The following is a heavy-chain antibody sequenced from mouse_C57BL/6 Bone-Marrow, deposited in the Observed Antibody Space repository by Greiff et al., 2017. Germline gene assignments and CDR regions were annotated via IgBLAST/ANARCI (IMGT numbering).Heavy chain of an antibody. CDR2: IHPSDSDT. V-gene: IGHV1-74*01. CDR3: AMGYGRDDY. J-gene: IGHJ2*01. D-gene: IGHD1-1*01. Sequence: VKQRPGQGLEWIGRIHPSDSDTNYNQKFKGKATLTVDKSSSTAYMQLSSLTSEDSAVYYCAMGYGRDDYWGQGTTLTVSS.